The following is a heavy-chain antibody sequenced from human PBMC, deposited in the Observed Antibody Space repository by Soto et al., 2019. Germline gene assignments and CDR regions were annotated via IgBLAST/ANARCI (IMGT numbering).Heavy chain of an antibody. CDR1: GYTFTSYG. Sequence: GASVKVSCKASGYTFTSYGISWVRQAPGQGLEWMGWISAYNGNTNYAQKLQGRVTMTTDTSTSTAYMELRSLRSDDTAVYYCARATSTVTPPFWSLDSWGQGTLVTVSS. J-gene: IGHJ4*02. V-gene: IGHV1-18*01. CDR3: ARATSTVTPPFWSLDS. CDR2: ISAYNGNT. D-gene: IGHD4-17*01.